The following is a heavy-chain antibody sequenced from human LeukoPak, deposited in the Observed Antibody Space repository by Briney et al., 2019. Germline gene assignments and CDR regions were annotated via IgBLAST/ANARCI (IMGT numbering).Heavy chain of an antibody. CDR2: IKQDGSEK. V-gene: IGHV3-7*01. Sequence: PGGSLRLSCAASGLTFSRYWMTWVRQAPGKGLEWVANIKQDGSEKYYVDSVKGRFTISRDNAKNSLYLQMNSLRAEDTAVYYCARDSPSSTSWGYWGQGTLVTVSS. J-gene: IGHJ4*02. CDR1: GLTFSRYW. D-gene: IGHD2-2*01. CDR3: ARDSPSSTSWGY.